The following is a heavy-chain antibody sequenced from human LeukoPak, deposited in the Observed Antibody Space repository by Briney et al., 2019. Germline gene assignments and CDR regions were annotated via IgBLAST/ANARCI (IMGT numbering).Heavy chain of an antibody. D-gene: IGHD4-4*01. Sequence: ASVKVSCKASGYTFSSHYTHWVRQAPGQGPEWMGIINPGDGSTSYAQRFQGRVTMTRVTSTSTVYMEMGSLRSEDTAVYYCARNSNWWQPHWYFDLWGRGTLVTVSS. J-gene: IGHJ2*01. CDR2: INPGDGST. CDR3: ARNSNWWQPHWYFDL. V-gene: IGHV1-46*01. CDR1: GYTFSSHY.